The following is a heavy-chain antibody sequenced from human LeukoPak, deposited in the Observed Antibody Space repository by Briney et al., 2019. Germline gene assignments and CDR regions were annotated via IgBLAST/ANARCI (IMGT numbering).Heavy chain of an antibody. D-gene: IGHD2-2*01. J-gene: IGHJ6*02. CDR2: ISSSSGYI. CDR3: ARDLYQLLFGMDV. CDR1: GFTFSNYS. V-gene: IGHV3-21*01. Sequence: GGSLRLSCAASGFTFSNYSMNWVRQAPGKGLEWVSSISSSSGYIYYADSVKGRFTISRDNAKNSLYLQMNSLRAEDTAVYYCARDLYQLLFGMDVWGQGTTVTVSS.